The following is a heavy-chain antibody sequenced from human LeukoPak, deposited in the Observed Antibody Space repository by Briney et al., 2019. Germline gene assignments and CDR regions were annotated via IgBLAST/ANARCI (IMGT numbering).Heavy chain of an antibody. V-gene: IGHV4-34*01. CDR3: ARFGGYSYGYGYYYYYYMDV. J-gene: IGHJ6*03. Sequence: SETLSLTCAVYGGSFSGYYWSWIRQPPGKGLEWIGEINHSGSTNYNPSLKSRVTISVDTSKNQFSLKLSSVTAADTAVYYCARFGGYSYGYGYYYYYYMDVWGKGTTVTVSS. D-gene: IGHD5-18*01. CDR1: GGSFSGYY. CDR2: INHSGST.